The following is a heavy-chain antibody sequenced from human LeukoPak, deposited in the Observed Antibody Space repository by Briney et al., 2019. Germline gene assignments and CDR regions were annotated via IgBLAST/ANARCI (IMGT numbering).Heavy chain of an antibody. D-gene: IGHD3-22*01. CDR1: GGTFSSYA. Sequence: SVKVSCKASGGTFSSYAISWVRQAPGQGLEWMGRIIPIFGTANYAHKFQGRVTITTDESTSTAYMELSSLRSEDTAVYYCARDMGYYDSSGYYLYWGQGTLVTVSS. CDR2: IIPIFGTA. CDR3: ARDMGYYDSSGYYLY. J-gene: IGHJ4*02. V-gene: IGHV1-69*05.